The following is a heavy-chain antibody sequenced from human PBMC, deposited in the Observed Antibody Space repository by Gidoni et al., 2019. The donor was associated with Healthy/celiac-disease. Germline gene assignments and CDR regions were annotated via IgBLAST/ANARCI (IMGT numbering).Heavy chain of an antibody. CDR2: ISDDGSNK. D-gene: IGHD3-22*01. V-gene: IGHV3-30-3*01. CDR3: ARVDSSGYYNYYGMDV. Sequence: QVQLVESGGGVVQPGRSLRLSCAASGFTFSSSAMHWVRQAPGKGLEWVAVISDDGSNKYYADSVKGRFTISRDNSKNTLYLQMNSLRAEDTAVYYCARVDSSGYYNYYGMDVWGQGTTVTVSS. J-gene: IGHJ6*02. CDR1: GFTFSSSA.